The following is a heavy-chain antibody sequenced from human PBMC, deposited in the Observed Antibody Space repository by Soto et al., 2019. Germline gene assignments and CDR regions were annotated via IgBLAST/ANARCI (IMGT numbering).Heavy chain of an antibody. CDR1: GFTFGTHA. CDR2: VSGSGDGT. V-gene: IGHV3-23*01. Sequence: GGSLELSCAASGFTFGTHALTWVRQAPGKGLEWVSAVSGSGDGTNYADSVRGRFTISRDNSKNTLYLQMNSLSADDTAVYYCAKVALGYFYMDVWGKGT. CDR3: AKVALGYFYMDV. J-gene: IGHJ6*03.